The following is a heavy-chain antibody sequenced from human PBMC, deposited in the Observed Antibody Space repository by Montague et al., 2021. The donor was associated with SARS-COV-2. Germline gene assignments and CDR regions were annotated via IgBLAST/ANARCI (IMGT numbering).Heavy chain of an antibody. J-gene: IGHJ4*02. Sequence: SLRLSCAASGFAFSNYYMSLFRQAPGKGLEWVSYIGIRSSHTTYSDSVKGRFTISRDNAKNSLDLQMNSLRVEDTAVYYCVRVAVALRPNYFDYWGRGTLVTVSS. D-gene: IGHD6-19*01. CDR2: IGIRSSHT. CDR1: GFAFSNYY. CDR3: VRVAVALRPNYFDY. V-gene: IGHV3-11*06.